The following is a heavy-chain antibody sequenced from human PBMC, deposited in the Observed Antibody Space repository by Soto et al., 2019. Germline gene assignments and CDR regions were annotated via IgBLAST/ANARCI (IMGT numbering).Heavy chain of an antibody. CDR3: AKDIGATNYYYGMDV. J-gene: IGHJ6*02. Sequence: PGGSLRLSCAASGSTFDDYAMHWVRQAPGKGLEWVSGISWNSGSIAYADSVKGRFTISRDNAKNSLYLQMNSLRAEDTALYYCAKDIGATNYYYGMDVWGQGTTVTVS. CDR2: ISWNSGSI. CDR1: GSTFDDYA. D-gene: IGHD5-12*01. V-gene: IGHV3-9*01.